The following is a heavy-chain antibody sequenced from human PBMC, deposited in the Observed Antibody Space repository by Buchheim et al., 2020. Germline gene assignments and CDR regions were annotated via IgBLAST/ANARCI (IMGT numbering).Heavy chain of an antibody. Sequence: EVHLLESGGGLIQPGGSLRLSCAASGFTFRNYAMSWVRQAPGRGLEWVSTITGDGGRIYYADSVKGRFTISRDYSKNTLYLKMSSLRTADTAIDWCTKGQPFNRAEPGWGHGTL. J-gene: IGHJ4*01. D-gene: IGHD1-14*01. CDR3: TKGQPFNRAEPG. V-gene: IGHV3-23*01. CDR1: GFTFRNYA. CDR2: ITGDGGRI.